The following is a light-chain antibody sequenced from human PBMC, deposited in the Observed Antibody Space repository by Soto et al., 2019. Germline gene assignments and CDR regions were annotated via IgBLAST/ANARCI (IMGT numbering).Light chain of an antibody. CDR3: IAYTGSSTSYV. CDR1: SSDIGSYNH. V-gene: IGLV2-14*01. Sequence: QSVLTQPASVSGSPGQSITISCTGTSSDIGSYNHVAWYQQFPGKSPKLTIYEVSSRPSGVSSRFSGSKSGNTASLTISGLQAEDEADYYCIAYTGSSTSYVFGSGTKLTVL. CDR2: EVS. J-gene: IGLJ1*01.